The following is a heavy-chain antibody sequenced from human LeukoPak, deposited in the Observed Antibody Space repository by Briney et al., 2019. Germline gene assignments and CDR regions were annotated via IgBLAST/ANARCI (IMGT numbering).Heavy chain of an antibody. V-gene: IGHV4-39*01. CDR3: ARLSNYGGHSGDGY. CDR1: GGSTSSSNYC. D-gene: IGHD4-23*01. CDR2: IFYSGTT. J-gene: IGHJ4*02. Sequence: SETLSLTCTVSGGSTSSSNYCWGWIRQPPGKGLEWIGSIFYSGTTHYNPSLKSRVTISVDTSKNQFSLKLSSVTAADTAVYYCARLSNYGGHSGDGYWGQGTLVTVSS.